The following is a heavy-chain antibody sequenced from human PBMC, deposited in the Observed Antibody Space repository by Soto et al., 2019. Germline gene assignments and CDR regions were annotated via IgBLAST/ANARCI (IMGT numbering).Heavy chain of an antibody. D-gene: IGHD5-12*01. Sequence: QVQLVQSGAEVKKPGASVKVSCKASGYTFTSYDINWVRQATGQGLEWMGWMNPNSGNTGYAQKFQGRVTMTRNTSISTAYMELSSLRSEDAAVYYCARWLQPDYYYGMDVWGQGTTVTVAS. CDR3: ARWLQPDYYYGMDV. V-gene: IGHV1-8*01. CDR1: GYTFTSYD. CDR2: MNPNSGNT. J-gene: IGHJ6*02.